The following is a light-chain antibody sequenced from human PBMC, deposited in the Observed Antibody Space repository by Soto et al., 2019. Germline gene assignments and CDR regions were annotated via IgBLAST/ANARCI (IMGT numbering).Light chain of an antibody. CDR3: QQRYNWPIT. J-gene: IGKJ5*01. CDR2: DAS. CDR1: QSVRSY. V-gene: IGKV3-11*01. Sequence: EIVLTQSPATLSLSPGERATLSCRASQSVRSYLAWYQHNSGQAPRLLIYDASNRATGIPARFSGSGSGTDFTLTISSLEPEDFAVYYCQQRYNWPITFGQGTRLEIK.